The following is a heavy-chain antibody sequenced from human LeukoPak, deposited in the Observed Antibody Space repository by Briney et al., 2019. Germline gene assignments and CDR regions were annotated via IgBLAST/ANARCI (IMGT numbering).Heavy chain of an antibody. J-gene: IGHJ6*02. CDR3: ARDHDEGYGMDV. D-gene: IGHD3-16*01. CDR2: INSDGSST. CDR1: GFTFSSYW. V-gene: IGHV3-74*01. Sequence: PGGSLRLSCAASGFTFSSYWMHWVRHAPGKGLVWVSRINSDGSSTSYADSVKGRFTISRDNAKNTLYLQMNSLRAEDTAVYYCARDHDEGYGMDVWGQGTTVTVSS.